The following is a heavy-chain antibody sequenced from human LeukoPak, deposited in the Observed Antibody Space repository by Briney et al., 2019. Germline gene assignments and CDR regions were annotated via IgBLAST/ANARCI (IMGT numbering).Heavy chain of an antibody. J-gene: IGHJ1*01. D-gene: IGHD3-9*01. V-gene: IGHV3-23*01. CDR2: ISSGNRT. Sequence: WGSLRLSCAASGFTFSSYAMNWVRQAPGKGLEWVAGISSGNRTFYAESVKDRFTTSSDKTKDTLYLKRNSLRAEDTAVYYCAKDASAHQYFHLFDNWGQGTQFIVSS. CDR3: AKDASAHQYFHLFDN. CDR1: GFTFSSYA.